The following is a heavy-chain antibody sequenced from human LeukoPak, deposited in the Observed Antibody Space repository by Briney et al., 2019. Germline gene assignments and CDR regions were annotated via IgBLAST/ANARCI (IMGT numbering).Heavy chain of an antibody. J-gene: IGHJ4*02. CDR3: ARDRNWGPFDY. CDR2: INPSGGST. CDR1: GYTFTSYA. V-gene: IGHV1-46*01. Sequence: ASVKVSCKASGYTFTSYAMHWVRQAPGQGLEWMGIINPSGGSTSYAQKFQGRVTMTRDTSTSTVYMELRSLRSDDTAVYYCARDRNWGPFDYWGQGTLVTVSS. D-gene: IGHD7-27*01.